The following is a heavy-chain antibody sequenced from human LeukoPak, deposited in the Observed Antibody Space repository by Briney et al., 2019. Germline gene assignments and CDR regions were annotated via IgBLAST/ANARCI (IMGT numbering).Heavy chain of an antibody. J-gene: IGHJ4*02. Sequence: PGGSLRLSCAASGFTFSSYSMNWVRQAPGKGLEWVSPISSSSSYIYYADSVKGRFTISRDNAKNSLYLQMNSLRAEDTAVYYCASEGMIAAGSKAYFDYWGQGTLVTVSS. CDR3: ASEGMIAAGSKAYFDY. CDR2: ISSSSSYI. V-gene: IGHV3-21*01. CDR1: GFTFSSYS. D-gene: IGHD6-13*01.